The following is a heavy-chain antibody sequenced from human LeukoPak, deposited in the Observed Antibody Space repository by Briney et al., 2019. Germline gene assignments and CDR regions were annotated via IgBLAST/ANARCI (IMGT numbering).Heavy chain of an antibody. D-gene: IGHD6-19*01. Sequence: PSETLSLTCAVYGGSFSGYYWSWVRQPPGKGLEWIGEINHSGSTNYNPYLKSRVTISVDTSKNQFSLKLSSATAADTAVYYCARGRLIGRYSCGWYHDAFDIWGQGTMVTVSS. CDR2: INHSGST. CDR3: ARGRLIGRYSCGWYHDAFDI. J-gene: IGHJ3*02. CDR1: GGSFSGYY. V-gene: IGHV4-34*01.